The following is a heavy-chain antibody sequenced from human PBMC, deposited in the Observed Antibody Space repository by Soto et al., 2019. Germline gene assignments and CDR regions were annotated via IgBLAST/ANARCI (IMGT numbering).Heavy chain of an antibody. V-gene: IGHV4-4*07. D-gene: IGHD5-18*01. CDR3: ARGGIQLSYAFDY. Sequence: PXGTLSLTCSVSGTSVSNYYWSWIRQPAGKGLEHIGRIYTSGSTSYNPSLKSRVTMSMDTSQTQIYLNLTSVTAADTAVYYCARGGIQLSYAFDYWGQGIQVTVSS. CDR1: GTSVSNYY. CDR2: IYTSGST. J-gene: IGHJ4*02.